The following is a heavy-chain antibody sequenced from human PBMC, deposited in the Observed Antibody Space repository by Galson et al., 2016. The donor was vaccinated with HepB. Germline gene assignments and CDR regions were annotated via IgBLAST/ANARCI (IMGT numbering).Heavy chain of an antibody. CDR3: VRGLYGSANYYYHGLDV. CDR2: TYFRSKWYN. D-gene: IGHD3-10*01. J-gene: IGHJ6*02. Sequence: CAISGDSVTSKSAAWNWIRQSPSRGLEWLGRTYFRSKWYNDYALSVKSRIIISPDTSNNQLSLQLNSVTPEDTAVYYCVRGLYGSANYYYHGLDVWGQGTPVIGSS. CDR1: GDSVTSKSAA. V-gene: IGHV6-1*01.